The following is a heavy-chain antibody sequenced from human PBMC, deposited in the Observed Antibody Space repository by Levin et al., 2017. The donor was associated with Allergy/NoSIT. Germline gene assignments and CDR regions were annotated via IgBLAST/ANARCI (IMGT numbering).Heavy chain of an antibody. V-gene: IGHV3-49*03. D-gene: IGHD3-3*02. CDR2: IRSKAYGGTA. CDR3: SRDHFRPGDYFDY. Sequence: QAGGSLRLSCTASGFTFGDYAMSWFRQAPGKGLECVGFIRSKAYGGTAEYAASVKGRFTMSRDDSKRIAYLQMNSLKTEDTAVYYCSRDHFRPGDYFDYWGQGTLVTVSS. J-gene: IGHJ4*02. CDR1: GFTFGDYA.